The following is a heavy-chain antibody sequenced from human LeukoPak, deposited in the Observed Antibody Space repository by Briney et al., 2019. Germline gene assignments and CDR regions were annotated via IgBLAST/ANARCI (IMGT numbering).Heavy chain of an antibody. D-gene: IGHD5-12*01. CDR2: IWYDGNKK. CDR3: ARGTADGRDGYNYLFDY. J-gene: IGHJ4*02. Sequence: GGSLRLSCALSGFTFSSYGMHWVRQAPGKGLEWVAVIWYDGNKKDYVDSVKGRFTISRDNSKNTLYLQMDSLRAEDTAVYYCARGTADGRDGYNYLFDYWGQGTLVTVSS. CDR1: GFTFSSYG. V-gene: IGHV3-33*01.